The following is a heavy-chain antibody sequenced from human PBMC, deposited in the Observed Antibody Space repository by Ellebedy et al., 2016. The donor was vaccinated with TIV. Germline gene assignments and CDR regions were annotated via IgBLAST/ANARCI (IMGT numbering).Heavy chain of an antibody. V-gene: IGHV1-69*13. CDR2: IIPIFGTA. D-gene: IGHD2-8*01. J-gene: IGHJ3*02. Sequence: SVKISCXASGGTFSSYAISWVRQAPGQGLEWMGGIIPIFGTANYAQKFQGRVTITADESTSTAYMELSSLRSEDTAVYYCARMGVTAFDIWGQGTMVTVSS. CDR1: GGTFSSYA. CDR3: ARMGVTAFDI.